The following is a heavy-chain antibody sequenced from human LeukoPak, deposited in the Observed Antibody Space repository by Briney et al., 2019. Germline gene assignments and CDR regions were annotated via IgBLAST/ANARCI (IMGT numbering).Heavy chain of an antibody. CDR3: ARDSPVRH. CDR2: IYYSGST. V-gene: IGHV4-61*01. CDR1: GGSVSSGSYY. J-gene: IGHJ1*01. Sequence: SETLPLTCTVSGGSVSSGSYYWSWIRQPPGKGLEWIGYIYYSGSTNYNPSLKSRVTISVDTSKNQFSLKLSSVTAADTAVYYCARDSPVRHWGQGTLVTVSS.